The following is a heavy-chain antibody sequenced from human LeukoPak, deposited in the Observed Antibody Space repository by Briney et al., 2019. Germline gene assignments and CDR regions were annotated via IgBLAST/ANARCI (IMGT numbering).Heavy chain of an antibody. CDR1: GFTFDDYA. V-gene: IGHV3-9*01. J-gene: IGHJ4*02. D-gene: IGHD5-12*01. CDR2: ISWNSGSI. Sequence: GGSLRLSCAASGFTFDDYAMHWVRRAPGKGLEWVSGISWNSGSIGYADSVKGRFTISRDNAKNSLYLQMNSLRAEDTALYYCAKDIVATISRSDYFDYWGQGTLVTVSS. CDR3: AKDIVATISRSDYFDY.